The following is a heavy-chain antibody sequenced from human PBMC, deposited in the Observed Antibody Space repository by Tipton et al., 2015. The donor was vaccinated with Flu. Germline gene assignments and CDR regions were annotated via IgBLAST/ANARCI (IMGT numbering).Heavy chain of an antibody. V-gene: IGHV4-31*03. CDR1: GGSITSGGYH. CDR3: ATRSLTFGQFDY. D-gene: IGHD2-15*01. Sequence: TLSLTCTVSGGSITSGGYHWSWIRQHPGKGLEWIGYIFYSGSTYYNPSLKSRFTISVDTSKNQFSLKLSSVTAADTAVYYCATRSLTFGQFDYWGQGTLVTVSS. J-gene: IGHJ4*02. CDR2: IFYSGST.